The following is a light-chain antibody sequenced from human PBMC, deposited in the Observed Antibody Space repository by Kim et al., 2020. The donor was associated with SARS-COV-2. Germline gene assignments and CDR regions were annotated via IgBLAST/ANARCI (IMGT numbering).Light chain of an antibody. Sequence: ASVKLTCTLSSGHSSYSIAWHQQQPEKGPRYLMKLNSDGRHSKGDGIPDRFSGSSSGAERYLIISSLQSEDEADYYCQTWGTGIRVFGTGTKVTVL. V-gene: IGLV4-69*01. CDR2: LNSDGRH. J-gene: IGLJ1*01. CDR1: SGHSSYS. CDR3: QTWGTGIRV.